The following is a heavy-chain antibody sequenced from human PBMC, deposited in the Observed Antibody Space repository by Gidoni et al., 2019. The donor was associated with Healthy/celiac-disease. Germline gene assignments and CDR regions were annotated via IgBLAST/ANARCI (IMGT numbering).Heavy chain of an antibody. V-gene: IGHV2-70*04. Sequence: QVTLKESGPALVKPTQTPTLTCTFSGVSPSTRGMRVSWIRQPPGKDLEWLARIDWDDDTFYSTSLKTRLTISKDTSKNQVVLTMTNMDPVDTATYYCARDYGDILFDYWGQGTLVTVSS. J-gene: IGHJ4*02. CDR3: ARDYGDILFDY. CDR1: GVSPSTRGMR. CDR2: IDWDDDT. D-gene: IGHD4-17*01.